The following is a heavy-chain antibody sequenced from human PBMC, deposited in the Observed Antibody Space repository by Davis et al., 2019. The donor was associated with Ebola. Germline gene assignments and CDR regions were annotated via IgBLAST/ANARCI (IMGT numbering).Heavy chain of an antibody. V-gene: IGHV3-9*01. CDR3: AKDIHYYYGMDV. J-gene: IGHJ6*02. CDR2: ISWNSGSI. Sequence: SLRLSCAASGFTFDDYAVHWVRQAPGKGLEWVSGISWNSGSIGYADSVKGRFTISRDNAKNSLYLQMNSLRAEDTALYYCAKDIHYYYGMDVWGQGTTVTVSS. CDR1: GFTFDDYA.